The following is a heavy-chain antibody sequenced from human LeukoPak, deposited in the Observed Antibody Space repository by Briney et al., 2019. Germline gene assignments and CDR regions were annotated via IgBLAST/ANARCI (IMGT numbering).Heavy chain of an antibody. V-gene: IGHV3-48*03. D-gene: IGHD3-10*01. CDR1: GFTVSSNY. CDR2: ISSSGSTI. J-gene: IGHJ1*01. CDR3: ARDSRWFGEFF. Sequence: GGSLRLSCAASGFTVSSNYMNWVRQAPGKGLEWVSYISSSGSTIYYADSVKGRFTISRDNAKNSLYLQMNSLRAEDTAVYYCARDSRWFGEFFWGQGTLVTVSS.